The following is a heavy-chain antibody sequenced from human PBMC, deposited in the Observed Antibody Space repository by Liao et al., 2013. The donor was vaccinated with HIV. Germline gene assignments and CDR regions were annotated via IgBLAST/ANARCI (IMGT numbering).Heavy chain of an antibody. J-gene: IGHJ2*01. Sequence: QVQLQQWGAGLLKPSETLSLTCAVYGGSFSGYYWSWIRQPPGKGLEWIGEINHSGSTNYNPSLKSRVTISVDTSKNQFSLKVSSVTAADTAFYYCARPRSYNWPRGYFDLWGRGTLVTVSS. CDR2: INHSGST. CDR1: GGSFSGYY. V-gene: IGHV4-34*01. D-gene: IGHD1-1*01. CDR3: ARPRSYNWPRGYFDL.